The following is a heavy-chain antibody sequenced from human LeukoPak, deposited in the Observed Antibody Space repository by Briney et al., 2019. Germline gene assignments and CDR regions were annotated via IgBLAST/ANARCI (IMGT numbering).Heavy chain of an antibody. D-gene: IGHD4-17*01. CDR3: ARSFYGDYPH. CDR1: GFTFSDYD. J-gene: IGHJ4*02. Sequence: GGSLRPSCAASGFTFSDYDMHWVRQVTGKGLEWVSSIGTTGDTHYAVSVKGRFTISRENAKNSLYLQMSSLSAGDTAVYYCARSFYGDYPHWGQGTLVTVSS. CDR2: IGTTGDT. V-gene: IGHV3-13*01.